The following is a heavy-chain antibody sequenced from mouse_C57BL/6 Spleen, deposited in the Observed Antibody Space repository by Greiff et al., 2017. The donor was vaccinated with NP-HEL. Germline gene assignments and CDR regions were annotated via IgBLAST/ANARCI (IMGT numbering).Heavy chain of an antibody. V-gene: IGHV1-61*01. CDR1: GYTFTSYW. CDR3: ARRPVEAMDY. CDR2: IYPSDSET. J-gene: IGHJ4*01. D-gene: IGHD1-1*01. Sequence: VQLQQSGAELVRPGSSVKLSCKASGYTFTSYWMDWVKQRPGQGLEWIGNIYPSDSETHYNQKFKDKATLTVDKSSSTAYMQLSSLTSEDSAVYYCARRPVEAMDYWGQGTSVTVSS.